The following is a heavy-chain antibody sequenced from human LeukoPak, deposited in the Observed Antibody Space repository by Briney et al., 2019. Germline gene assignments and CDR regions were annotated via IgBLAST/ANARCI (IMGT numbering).Heavy chain of an antibody. Sequence: PSQTLSLTCTVSGGSFSGYYWSWIRQPPGKGLEWIGEINHSGSTNYNPSLKSRVTISVDTSKNQFSLKLSSVTAADTAVYYCARGVARYCSGGSCSRGTFDYWGQGTLVTVSS. V-gene: IGHV4-34*01. CDR3: ARGVARYCSGGSCSRGTFDY. CDR1: GGSFSGYY. D-gene: IGHD2-15*01. J-gene: IGHJ4*02. CDR2: INHSGST.